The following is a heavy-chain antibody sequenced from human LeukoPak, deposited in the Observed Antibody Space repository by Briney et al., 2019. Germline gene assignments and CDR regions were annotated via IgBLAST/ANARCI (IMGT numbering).Heavy chain of an antibody. Sequence: PSETLSLTCTVSGGSISNYCWSWIRQPAGKGLEWIGRIYTSGSTNYNPSLKSRVTISVDTSKNQFSLKLSSVTAADTAVYYCAAYYDILTGYYPIYWGQGTLVTVSS. CDR1: GGSISNYC. V-gene: IGHV4-4*07. D-gene: IGHD3-9*01. J-gene: IGHJ4*02. CDR3: AAYYDILTGYYPIY. CDR2: IYTSGST.